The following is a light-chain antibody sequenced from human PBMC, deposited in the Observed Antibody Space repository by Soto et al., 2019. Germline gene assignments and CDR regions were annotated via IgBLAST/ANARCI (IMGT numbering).Light chain of an antibody. J-gene: IGKJ4*01. CDR1: QSISSK. CDR2: GAS. V-gene: IGKV3-15*01. CDR3: QEYNNWHPIT. Sequence: EIVMTQSPATLSVSPGERATLSCGASQSISSKLAWYQQKPGQAPRLLIYGASTRATGIPARFSGSGSGTEFTLTITSLQSEDFAVYYCQEYNNWHPITFGGGTKVEIK.